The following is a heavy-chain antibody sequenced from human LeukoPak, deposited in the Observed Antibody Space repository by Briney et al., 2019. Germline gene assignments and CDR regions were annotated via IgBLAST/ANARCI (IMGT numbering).Heavy chain of an antibody. CDR3: ARAFGDGDSLAY. V-gene: IGHV1-2*02. CDR1: GYTFTNYG. J-gene: IGHJ4*02. Sequence: ASVKVSCKASGYTFTNYGISWVRQAPGQGLEWMGWINPNSGGTNHAQNFQGRVTMTRDTSISTAYMELSRLRSDDTAVYYCARAFGDGDSLAYWGQGTRVTVSS. CDR2: INPNSGGT. D-gene: IGHD4-17*01.